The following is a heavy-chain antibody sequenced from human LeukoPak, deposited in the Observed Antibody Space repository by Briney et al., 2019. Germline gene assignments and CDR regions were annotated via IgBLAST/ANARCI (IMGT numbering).Heavy chain of an antibody. CDR1: GGFISSSSYY. CDR3: ARVRTVYYDSSGSRGEYYYYGMDV. D-gene: IGHD3-22*01. J-gene: IGHJ6*02. Sequence: SETLSLTCTVSGGFISSSSYYWGWIRQPPGKGLEWIGSIYYSGSTYYNPSLKSRVTISVDTSKNQFSLKLSSVTAADTAVYYCARVRTVYYDSSGSRGEYYYYGMDVWGQGTTVTVSS. CDR2: IYYSGST. V-gene: IGHV4-39*01.